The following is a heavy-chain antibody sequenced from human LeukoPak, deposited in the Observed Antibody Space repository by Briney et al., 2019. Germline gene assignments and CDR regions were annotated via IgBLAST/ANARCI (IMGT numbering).Heavy chain of an antibody. CDR3: ARKGPGFGDLFTGIDY. D-gene: IGHD3-10*01. J-gene: IGHJ4*02. CDR2: IDRDGLKA. Sequence: GGSLRLSCTASTRYFTNYWMHWVRQVPGKGLAWLSRIDRDGLKADYADSVRGRFTISRDNAKNSLYLEMNGLRPEDTALYYCARKGPGFGDLFTGIDYWGLGTLVTVSS. V-gene: IGHV3-74*01. CDR1: TRYFTNYW.